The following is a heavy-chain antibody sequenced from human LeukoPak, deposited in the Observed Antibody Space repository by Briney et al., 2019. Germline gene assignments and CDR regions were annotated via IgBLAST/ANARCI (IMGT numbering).Heavy chain of an antibody. CDR1: GFTVSSNY. J-gene: IGHJ4*02. D-gene: IGHD4-23*01. V-gene: IGHV3-21*01. Sequence: GGSLRLSCAASGFTVSSNYMSWVRQAPGKGLEWVSSISSSSSYIYYADSVKGRFTISRDNAKNSLYLQMNSLRAEDTAVYYCARLTTVVDIFDYWGQGTLVTVSS. CDR2: ISSSSSYI. CDR3: ARLTTVVDIFDY.